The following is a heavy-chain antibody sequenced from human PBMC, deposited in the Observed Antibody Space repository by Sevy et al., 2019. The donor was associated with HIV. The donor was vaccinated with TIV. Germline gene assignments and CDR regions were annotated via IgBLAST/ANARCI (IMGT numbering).Heavy chain of an antibody. Sequence: GGSLRLSCTVSGFIFSNFAMHWVRQAPGKGLEWVAVIWYDGSYKYYADSVKGRFTISRDNTKSTLYLQMNSLRAEDTALYYCAKTFAIFGVLMSPDFDPWGQGTLVTVSS. D-gene: IGHD3-3*01. V-gene: IGHV3-33*06. CDR3: AKTFAIFGVLMSPDFDP. CDR1: GFIFSNFA. CDR2: IWYDGSYK. J-gene: IGHJ5*02.